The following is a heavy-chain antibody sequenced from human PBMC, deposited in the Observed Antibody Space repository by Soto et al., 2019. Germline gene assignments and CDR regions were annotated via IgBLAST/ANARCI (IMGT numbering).Heavy chain of an antibody. V-gene: IGHV5-51*01. J-gene: IGHJ5*02. CDR1: GYSFTSYW. D-gene: IGHD6-6*01. Sequence: GESLKISCKGSGYSFTSYWIGWVRQMPGKGLEWMGIIYPGDSDTRYSPSFKGQVTISADKSISTAYLQWSSLKASDTAMYYCARGKRSIAARSDWFDPWGQGTLVTVSS. CDR2: IYPGDSDT. CDR3: ARGKRSIAARSDWFDP.